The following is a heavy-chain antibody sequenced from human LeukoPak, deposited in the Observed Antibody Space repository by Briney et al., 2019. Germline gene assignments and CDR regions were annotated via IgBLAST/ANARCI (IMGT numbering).Heavy chain of an antibody. CDR2: IYPGDSDT. Sequence: HGESLKISCKGSGYSFTRYWIGWVRQMPGKGLEWMGIIYPGDSDTRYSPSFQGQVTISADKSISTAYLQWSSLKASDTAMYYCARLAAYCGGDCSRLYYYYYYMDVWGKGTTVTISS. J-gene: IGHJ6*03. V-gene: IGHV5-51*01. D-gene: IGHD2-21*02. CDR3: ARLAAYCGGDCSRLYYYYYYMDV. CDR1: GYSFTRYW.